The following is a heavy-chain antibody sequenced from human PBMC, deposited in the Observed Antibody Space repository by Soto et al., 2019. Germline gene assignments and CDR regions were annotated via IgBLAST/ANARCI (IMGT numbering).Heavy chain of an antibody. CDR3: ARSFSGWDAFDI. CDR2: INAGNGNT. CDR1: GYTFTSYA. Sequence: ASVKVSCKASGYTFTSYAMHWVRQAPGQRLEWMGWINAGNGNTKYSQKFQGRVTITRDTSASTAYMELSSLRSEDTAVYYCARSFSGWDAFDIWGQGTMVTVSS. J-gene: IGHJ3*02. V-gene: IGHV1-3*01. D-gene: IGHD6-19*01.